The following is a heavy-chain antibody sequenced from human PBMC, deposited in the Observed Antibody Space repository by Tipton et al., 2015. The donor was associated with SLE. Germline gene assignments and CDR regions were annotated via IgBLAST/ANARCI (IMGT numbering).Heavy chain of an antibody. J-gene: IGHJ4*02. Sequence: TLSLTCTVSGGSISSYYWSWIRQPPGMGLEWIGEVYHSGTTNYNPSLQSRVTMSVDKSKNQLSLKLSSVTAADTAVYYCARVEGDGYFDYWGQGTLVTVSS. CDR2: VYHSGTT. V-gene: IGHV4-59*01. CDR1: GGSISSYY. D-gene: IGHD3-10*01. CDR3: ARVEGDGYFDY.